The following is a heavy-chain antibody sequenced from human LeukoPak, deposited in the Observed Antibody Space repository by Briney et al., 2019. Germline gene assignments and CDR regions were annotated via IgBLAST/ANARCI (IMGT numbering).Heavy chain of an antibody. J-gene: IGHJ4*02. Sequence: PGGSLRLSCAASGFTVSSNYMSWVRQAPGKGLEWVSVIYSGGSTYYADSVKGRFTISRDNSKNTLYLQMNSLRAEDTAVYYCAKDAPHIYFDYWGQGTLVTVSS. CDR1: GFTVSSNY. CDR2: IYSGGST. V-gene: IGHV3-53*01. CDR3: AKDAPHIYFDY.